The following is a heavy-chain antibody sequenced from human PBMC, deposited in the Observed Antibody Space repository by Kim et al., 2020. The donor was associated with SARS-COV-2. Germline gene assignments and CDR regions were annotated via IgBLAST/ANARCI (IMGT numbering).Heavy chain of an antibody. Sequence: GGSLRLSCAASGFTFSGYGMNWVRQAPGKGLVWVSRSNTDGSSTFYADSVKGRFTISRDKAKNTMYLQMNSLRADDTAVYYCARGAEYGMDVWGQGTTVTVSS. J-gene: IGHJ6*02. CDR2: SNTDGSST. CDR3: ARGAEYGMDV. V-gene: IGHV3-74*01. CDR1: GFTFSGYG.